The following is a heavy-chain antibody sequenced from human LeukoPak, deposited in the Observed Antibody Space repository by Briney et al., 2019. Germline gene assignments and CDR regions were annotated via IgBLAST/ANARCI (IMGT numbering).Heavy chain of an antibody. D-gene: IGHD5-12*01. V-gene: IGHV3-30*04. CDR2: ISYDGSNK. Sequence: GGSLRLSCAASGFTFSNYALHWVRQAPGKGLEGVAVISYDGSNKFYADSVSGRFTISRDKSKNTLFLQMNSLRPEDTAVYYCARVAYSGYVGRFFFDYWGQGTLVTVSS. J-gene: IGHJ4*02. CDR1: GFTFSNYA. CDR3: ARVAYSGYVGRFFFDY.